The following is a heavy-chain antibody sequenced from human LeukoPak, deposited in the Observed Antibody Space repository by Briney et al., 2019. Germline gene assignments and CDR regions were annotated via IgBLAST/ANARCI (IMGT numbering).Heavy chain of an antibody. V-gene: IGHV3-9*01. Sequence: GRSLRLSCAASGFTFDDYAMHWVRQAPGKGLEWVSGISWNSGSIGYADSLKGRFTISRDNAKNSLYLQMSRLTADDTAVYYCAGLATYSYGPVDYWGQGTLVTVSS. CDR3: AGLATYSYGPVDY. D-gene: IGHD5-18*01. CDR2: ISWNSGSI. J-gene: IGHJ4*02. CDR1: GFTFDDYA.